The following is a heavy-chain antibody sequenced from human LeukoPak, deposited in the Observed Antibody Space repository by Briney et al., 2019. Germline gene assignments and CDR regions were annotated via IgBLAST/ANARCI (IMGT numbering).Heavy chain of an antibody. CDR1: GFTFSSSA. Sequence: PGRSLRLSCAASGFTFSSSAMHWVRQAPGKGLEWVGVISYDGSNQNYADSVKGRFSVSRDNSKNTVYLQMDSLRAEDTAVYYCAGDVDTAYFDYWGQGTLVTVSS. CDR2: ISYDGSNQ. D-gene: IGHD5-18*01. CDR3: AGDVDTAYFDY. J-gene: IGHJ4*02. V-gene: IGHV3-30*03.